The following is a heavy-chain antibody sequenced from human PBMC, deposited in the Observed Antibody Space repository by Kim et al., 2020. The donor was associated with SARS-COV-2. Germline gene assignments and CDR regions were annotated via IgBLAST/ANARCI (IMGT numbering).Heavy chain of an antibody. Sequence: IGGSGVRTRYADSVKGRFPISRDNSKSTLFLHMNSLRAEDTAIYYCEASDYWGQGSLVTVSS. CDR3: EASDY. CDR2: IGGSGVRT. J-gene: IGHJ4*02. V-gene: IGHV3-23*01.